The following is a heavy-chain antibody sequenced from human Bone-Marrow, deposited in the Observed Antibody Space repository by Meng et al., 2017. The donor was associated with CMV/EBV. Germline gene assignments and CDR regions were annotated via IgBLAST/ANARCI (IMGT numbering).Heavy chain of an antibody. CDR3: AKDIGCSSTSCYTRLSYYYYGMDV. Sequence: GESLKISCAASGFTFSSYWMHWVRQAPGKGLVWVSRINSDGSSTSYADSVKGRFTISRDNAKNSLYLQMNSLRAEDTALYYCAKDIGCSSTSCYTRLSYYYYGMDVWGQGATVTVSS. D-gene: IGHD2-2*02. CDR1: GFTFSSYW. V-gene: IGHV3-74*01. CDR2: INSDGSST. J-gene: IGHJ6*02.